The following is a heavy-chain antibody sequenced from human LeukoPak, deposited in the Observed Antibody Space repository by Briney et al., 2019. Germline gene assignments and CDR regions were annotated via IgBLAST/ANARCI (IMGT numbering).Heavy chain of an antibody. CDR2: FDPEDGET. Sequence: ASVKVSCKVSGYTLTELSMHWVRQAPGKGLEWMGGFDPEDGETIYAQKFQGRVTMTEDTSTDTAYMELSSLRSEDTAVYYCATPLPFIAARQEFDYWGQGTLVTVSS. D-gene: IGHD6-6*01. CDR1: GYTLTELS. J-gene: IGHJ4*02. V-gene: IGHV1-24*01. CDR3: ATPLPFIAARQEFDY.